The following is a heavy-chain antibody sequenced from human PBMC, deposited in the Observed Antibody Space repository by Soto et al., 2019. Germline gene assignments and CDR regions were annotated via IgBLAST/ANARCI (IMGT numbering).Heavy chain of an antibody. CDR2: IYHGGST. D-gene: IGHD5-18*01. V-gene: IGHV4-38-2*01. Sequence: SETLSLTCAVSGYSISSGYYWGWLRQPPGKGLEWIGSIYHGGSTYYNPSLNSRVTLSIDMTNNHVSLILNSVTAADTAVYYCANLGIQLWFDPWGQGTLVTVSS. CDR1: GYSISSGYY. J-gene: IGHJ5*02. CDR3: ANLGIQLWFDP.